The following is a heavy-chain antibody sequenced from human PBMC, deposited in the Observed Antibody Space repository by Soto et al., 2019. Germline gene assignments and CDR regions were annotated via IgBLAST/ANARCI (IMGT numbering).Heavy chain of an antibody. V-gene: IGHV4-30-4*01. Sequence: SETLSLTCTVSGGSISSGDYYWSWIRQPPGKGLEWIGYIYYSGSTYYNPSLKSRVNISLDTSKNQFSLKLSSVTAADTAVYYCARVFHYYGSGTYYTFDYWGQGTLVTVSS. J-gene: IGHJ4*02. CDR3: ARVFHYYGSGTYYTFDY. D-gene: IGHD3-10*01. CDR1: GGSISSGDYY. CDR2: IYYSGST.